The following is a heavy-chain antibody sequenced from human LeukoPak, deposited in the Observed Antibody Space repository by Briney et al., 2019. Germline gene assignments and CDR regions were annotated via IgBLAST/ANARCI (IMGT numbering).Heavy chain of an antibody. CDR2: IKQDGSEK. J-gene: IGHJ5*02. CDR3: ARLGGSSSSFDP. V-gene: IGHV3-7*01. CDR1: GFTFSIYW. D-gene: IGHD1-26*01. Sequence: GGALRLSRADSGFTFSIYWMSWVRQAPGEGREGVANIKQDGSEKYYVASVKGRVTISRDNSKNSLYLQMNSLRAEDTAVYYCARLGGSSSSFDPWGQGTLATVSS.